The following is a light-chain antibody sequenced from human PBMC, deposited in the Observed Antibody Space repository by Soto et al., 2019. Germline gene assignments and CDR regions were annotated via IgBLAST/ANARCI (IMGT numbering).Light chain of an antibody. V-gene: IGKV1-5*01. CDR3: QQYNSYPLT. J-gene: IGKJ4*01. CDR2: DAS. CDR1: QSISSW. Sequence: DIQMTQSSSTLSASVGDRGTITCRASQSISSWLAWYQQKPGKAPKLLIYDASSLESGVPSRFSGSGSGTEFTLTISSLQPDDFATYYCQQYNSYPLTFGGGTKVDIK.